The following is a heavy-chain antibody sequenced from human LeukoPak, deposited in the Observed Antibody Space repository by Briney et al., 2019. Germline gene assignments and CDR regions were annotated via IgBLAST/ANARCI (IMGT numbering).Heavy chain of an antibody. D-gene: IGHD2-8*02. V-gene: IGHV4-59*01. CDR1: GGSISSGY. J-gene: IGHJ5*02. CDR3: AGGSGASWFDP. Sequence: PSETLCLTCSVSGGSISSGYWSWIRQPPGKGLEWIAYIYNTGGSNYNPSLKSRVTISLDTSKNQFSLKLSSVTAADTAVYYCAGGSGASWFDPWGQGTRLTLSS. CDR2: IYNTGGS.